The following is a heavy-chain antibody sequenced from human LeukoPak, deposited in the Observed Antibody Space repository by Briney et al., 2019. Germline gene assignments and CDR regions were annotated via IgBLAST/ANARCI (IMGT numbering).Heavy chain of an antibody. D-gene: IGHD3-22*01. J-gene: IGHJ5*02. V-gene: IGHV1-2*02. CDR3: ARETYFDTTGHYGWFDP. CDR2: INPHSGGA. CDR1: GYMFTDYY. Sequence: GASLKVSCKASGYMFTDYYLHWVRQAPGQGLEWMGWINPHSGGADLVPKFQGRVTMTRDTSINTTYMELTSLISDDTAVYYCARETYFDTTGHYGWFDPWGQGTLVTVSS.